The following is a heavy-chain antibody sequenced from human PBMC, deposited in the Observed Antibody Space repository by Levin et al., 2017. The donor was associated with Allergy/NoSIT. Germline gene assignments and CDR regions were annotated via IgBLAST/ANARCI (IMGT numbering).Heavy chain of an antibody. J-gene: IGHJ4*02. Sequence: SQTLSLPCAVYGGSFSGYYWSWIRQPPGKGLEWIGEINHSGSTNYNPSLKSRVTISVDTSKNQFSLKLSSVTAADTAVYYCARKYSGWYGYWGQGTLVTVSS. CDR2: INHSGST. CDR3: ARKYSGWYGY. D-gene: IGHD6-19*01. CDR1: GGSFSGYY. V-gene: IGHV4-34*01.